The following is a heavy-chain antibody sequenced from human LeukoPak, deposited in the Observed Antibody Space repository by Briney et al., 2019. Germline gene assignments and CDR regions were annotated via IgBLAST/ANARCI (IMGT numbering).Heavy chain of an antibody. D-gene: IGHD6-19*01. J-gene: IGHJ4*02. CDR1: GGSISSGSYY. CDR3: ARIVDSSGWQGTDY. V-gene: IGHV4-61*02. CDR2: IYTSGST. Sequence: SQTLSLTCTVSGGSISSGSYYWSWIRQPPGKGLEWIGRIYTSGSTNYTPSLKSRVTMSVDTSKNQFSLKLSSVTAADTAVYYCARIVDSSGWQGTDYWGQGTLVTVSS.